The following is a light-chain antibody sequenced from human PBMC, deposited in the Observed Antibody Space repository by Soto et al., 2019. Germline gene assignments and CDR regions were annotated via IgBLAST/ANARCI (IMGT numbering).Light chain of an antibody. CDR2: GAS. Sequence: ENVMTQSLATLSVSPGERAALSCRASQSISSDVAWYQQKPGQAPRLLIYGASTTATGIPARFSGSGSGTEFTLTISSLQSEDFAVYYCQQYNNWRTFGQGTKVDIK. J-gene: IGKJ1*01. V-gene: IGKV3-15*01. CDR3: QQYNNWRT. CDR1: QSISSD.